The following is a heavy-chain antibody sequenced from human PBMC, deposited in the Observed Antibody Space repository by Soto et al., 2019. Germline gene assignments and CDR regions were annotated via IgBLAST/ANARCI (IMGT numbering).Heavy chain of an antibody. Sequence: QVQLVESGGGVVQPGRSLRLSCAASGFTFSSYGMHWVRQAPDKGLEWVAVIWYDGSNKYYADSVKGRFTISRDNSKNTLYLQMNSLRAEDTAVYYCARDLWRLDYWGQGTLVTVSS. D-gene: IGHD3-10*01. CDR1: GFTFSSYG. J-gene: IGHJ4*02. CDR3: ARDLWRLDY. CDR2: IWYDGSNK. V-gene: IGHV3-33*01.